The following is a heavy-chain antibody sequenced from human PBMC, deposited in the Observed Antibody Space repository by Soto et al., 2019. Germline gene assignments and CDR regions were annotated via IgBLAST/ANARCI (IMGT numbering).Heavy chain of an antibody. Sequence: SETLSLTCTVSGGSISSSSYYWGWIRQPPGKGLEWIGYIYYSGSTNYNPSLKSRVTISVDTSKNQFSLKLSSVTAADTAVYYCARVNYYGSGSYGALGFDYWGQGTLVTVSS. CDR2: IYYSGST. V-gene: IGHV4-61*05. D-gene: IGHD3-10*01. CDR1: GGSISSSSYY. CDR3: ARVNYYGSGSYGALGFDY. J-gene: IGHJ4*02.